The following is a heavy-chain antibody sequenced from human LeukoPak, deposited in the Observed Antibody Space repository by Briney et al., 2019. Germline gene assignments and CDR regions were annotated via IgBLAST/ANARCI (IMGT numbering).Heavy chain of an antibody. CDR1: GYTFTSYG. J-gene: IGHJ4*02. Sequence: ASVKVSCKASGYTFTSYGISWVRQAPGQGLEWMGWINPNSGGTNYAQKFQGWVTMTRDTSISTAYMELSRLRSDDTAVYYCARESFYSTCLDYWGQGTLVTVSS. CDR2: INPNSGGT. CDR3: ARESFYSTCLDY. V-gene: IGHV1-2*04. D-gene: IGHD6-13*01.